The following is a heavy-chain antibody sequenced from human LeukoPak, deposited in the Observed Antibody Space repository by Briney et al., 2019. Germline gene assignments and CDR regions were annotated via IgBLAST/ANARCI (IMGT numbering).Heavy chain of an antibody. CDR3: AKDRSYSHYIFDH. CDR1: GFTVSSNY. V-gene: IGHV3-53*01. Sequence: GGSLRLSCAASGFTVSSNYMSWVRQAPGKGLEWVSVIYSGGSTYYADSVKGRFTISRDNSKNTLYLQMNSLRAEDTAVYYCAKDRSYSHYIFDHWGQGTLVTVSS. D-gene: IGHD4-11*01. J-gene: IGHJ4*02. CDR2: IYSGGST.